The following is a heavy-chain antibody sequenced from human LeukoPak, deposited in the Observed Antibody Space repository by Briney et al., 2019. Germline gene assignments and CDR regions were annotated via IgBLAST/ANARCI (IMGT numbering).Heavy chain of an antibody. J-gene: IGHJ4*02. CDR2: INHSGST. CDR3: ARGVMAERIGY. CDR1: GGSFSGYY. D-gene: IGHD3-16*01. V-gene: IGHV4-34*01. Sequence: SETLSLTCAVYGGSFSGYYWSWIRRPPGKGLEWIGEINHSGSTNYNPSLKSRVTISVDTSKNQFSLKLSSVTAADTAVYYCARGVMAERIGYWGQGTLVTVSS.